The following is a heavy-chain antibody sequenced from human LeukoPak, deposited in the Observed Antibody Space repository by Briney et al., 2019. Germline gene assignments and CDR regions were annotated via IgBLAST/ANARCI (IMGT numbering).Heavy chain of an antibody. V-gene: IGHV4-34*01. CDR2: INHSGST. CDR1: GGSFSGYY. D-gene: IGHD3-3*01. Sequence: SETLSLTCAVYGGSFSGYYWSWIRQPPGKGLEWIGEINHSGSTNYNPSLKSRVTISVDTSKNQVSLKLSSVTAADTAVYYCARVEGLASIHYFDYWGQGTLVTVSS. J-gene: IGHJ4*02. CDR3: ARVEGLASIHYFDY.